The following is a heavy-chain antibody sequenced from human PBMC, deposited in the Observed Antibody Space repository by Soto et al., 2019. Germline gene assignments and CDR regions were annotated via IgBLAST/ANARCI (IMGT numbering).Heavy chain of an antibody. CDR1: GGSVSGYY. CDR3: ARGRQWLDD. D-gene: IGHD6-19*01. V-gene: IGHV4-59*02. J-gene: IGHJ4*02. Sequence: QVQLQESGPGLVKPSETLSLTCTVSGGSVSGYYWSWIRQPPGKGLEWIGYIYYSGSTNYNPSLKSRVTISVDTSKNPFSLQLSSVTAADTAVDYCARGRQWLDDWGQGTLVTVSS. CDR2: IYYSGST.